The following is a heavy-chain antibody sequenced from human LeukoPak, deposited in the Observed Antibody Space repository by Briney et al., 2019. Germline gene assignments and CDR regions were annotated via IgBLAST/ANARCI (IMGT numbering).Heavy chain of an antibody. D-gene: IGHD5-24*01. CDR2: FYYSGST. J-gene: IGHJ4*02. CDR3: ARGRRDGYNLEYFDK. CDR1: GGSITSSSYY. V-gene: IGHV4-39*01. Sequence: PSETLSLTRTVSGGSITSSSYYWGWLRQPPGKGLQWIGSFYYSGSTYYNPSLKSRVTIYVDTSKNQFSLKLSSVTAADTAVYYCARGRRDGYNLEYFDKWGQGTLVTVSS.